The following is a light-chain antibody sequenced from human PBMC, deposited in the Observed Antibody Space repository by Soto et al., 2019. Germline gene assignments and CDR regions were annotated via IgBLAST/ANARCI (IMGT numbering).Light chain of an antibody. CDR2: SNY. V-gene: IGLV1-47*02. J-gene: IGLJ1*01. Sequence: QPVLTQPPSASGTPGQRVTISCSGSSSNIGSYYVSWYQQLPGTAPKLLIYSNYQRPSGVPDRFSGSKSGTSASLAISGLRSEDDAEYYCAARDDSLSAFYVFGTGTKLTVL. CDR3: AARDDSLSAFYV. CDR1: SSNIGSYY.